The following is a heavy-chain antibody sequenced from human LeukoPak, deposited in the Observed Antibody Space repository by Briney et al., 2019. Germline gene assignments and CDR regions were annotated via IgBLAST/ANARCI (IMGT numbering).Heavy chain of an antibody. Sequence: GASVKVSRKASGYTFTSYGISWVRQAPGQGLEWMGWISAYNGNTNYAQKLQGRVTMTTDTSTSTAYMELRSLRSDDTAVYYCARDLEWEQHNAFDIWGQGTMVTVSS. CDR2: ISAYNGNT. CDR3: ARDLEWEQHNAFDI. J-gene: IGHJ3*02. CDR1: GYTFTSYG. D-gene: IGHD1-26*01. V-gene: IGHV1-18*01.